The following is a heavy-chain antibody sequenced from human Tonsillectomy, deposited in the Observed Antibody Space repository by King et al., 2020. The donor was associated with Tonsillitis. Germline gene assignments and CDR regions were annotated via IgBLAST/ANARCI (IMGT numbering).Heavy chain of an antibody. V-gene: IGHV3-11*01. Sequence: VQLVESGGGLVKPGGSLRLSCAASGFTFSDYYMSWILQAPGKGLVWVSYISSRGSTIYYADSVKGRFTISRDNAKNSLYLQMNSLRAEDTAVYYCARGRFCSSTSCYTRFLVNYWGQGTLVTVSS. CDR3: ARGRFCSSTSCYTRFLVNY. CDR2: ISSRGSTI. D-gene: IGHD2-2*02. CDR1: GFTFSDYY. J-gene: IGHJ4*02.